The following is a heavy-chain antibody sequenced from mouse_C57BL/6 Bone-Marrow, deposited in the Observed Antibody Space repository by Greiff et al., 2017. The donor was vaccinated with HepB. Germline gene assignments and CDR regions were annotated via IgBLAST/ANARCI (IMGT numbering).Heavy chain of an antibody. V-gene: IGHV1-19*01. J-gene: IGHJ4*01. Sequence: VQLQQSGPVLVKPGASVKMSCKASGYTFTDYYMNWVKQSHGKSLEWIGVINPYNGGTSYNQKFKGKATLTVDKSSSTAYMELNSLTSEDSAVYYCARCLWLRRRGRRHYYAMDYWGQGTSVTVSS. CDR1: GYTFTDYY. CDR2: INPYNGGT. CDR3: ARCLWLRRRGRRHYYAMDY. D-gene: IGHD2-2*01.